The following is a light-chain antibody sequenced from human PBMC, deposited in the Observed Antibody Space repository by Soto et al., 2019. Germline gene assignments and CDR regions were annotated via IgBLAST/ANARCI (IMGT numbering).Light chain of an antibody. CDR1: SSDVGGYNY. V-gene: IGLV2-11*01. CDR3: CSYAGSYTFV. Sequence: QSALTQPRSVSGSPGQSVTISCTGTSSDVGGYNYVSWYQQHPGKAPKLMIYYVSKRPSGVPDRFSGSKSGNTASLTISGLQAEDEADYYCCSYAGSYTFVFGTGTKLTVL. CDR2: YVS. J-gene: IGLJ1*01.